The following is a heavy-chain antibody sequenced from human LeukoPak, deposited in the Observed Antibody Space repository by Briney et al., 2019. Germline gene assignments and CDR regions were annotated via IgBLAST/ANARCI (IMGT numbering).Heavy chain of an antibody. CDR2: MYPANSDI. CDR3: ARTSVDYGGNALYFDY. CDR1: GYSFDTHW. Sequence: GESLKISCKGFGYSFDTHWIGWVRQMPGKGLEWMTFMYPANSDIRYSPSFQGQVTMSADKSITPAYLHWSDLKASDTAMYYCARTSVDYGGNALYFDYWGPGTPVTVSS. J-gene: IGHJ4*02. D-gene: IGHD4-23*01. V-gene: IGHV5-51*01.